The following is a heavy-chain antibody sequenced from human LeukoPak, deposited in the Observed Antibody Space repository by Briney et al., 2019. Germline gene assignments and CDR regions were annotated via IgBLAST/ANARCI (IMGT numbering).Heavy chain of an antibody. Sequence: PSETLSLTCTVSGGSISSYYWSWIRQPPGKGLEWIGYIYYSGHTDYNPSLKSRVTMSVDTSKNQFSLKLTSVTAADTAVYYCATLQSSGYDYSDYWGQGVLVTVSS. D-gene: IGHD3-22*01. V-gene: IGHV4-59*08. CDR1: GGSISSYY. CDR2: IYYSGHT. J-gene: IGHJ4*02. CDR3: ATLQSSGYDYSDY.